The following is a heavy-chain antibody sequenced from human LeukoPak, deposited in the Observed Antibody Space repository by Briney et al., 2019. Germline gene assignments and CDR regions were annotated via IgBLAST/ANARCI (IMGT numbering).Heavy chain of an antibody. D-gene: IGHD3-9*01. CDR1: GYTFTSYG. CDR3: ARPLLRYFDGPREDAFDI. Sequence: ASVKVSCKASGYTFTSYGISWVRQAPGQGLEWMGWISAYNGNTNYAQKLQGRVTMTRDTSTSTVYMELSSLRSEDTAVYYCARPLLRYFDGPREDAFDIWGQGTMVTVSS. V-gene: IGHV1-18*01. J-gene: IGHJ3*02. CDR2: ISAYNGNT.